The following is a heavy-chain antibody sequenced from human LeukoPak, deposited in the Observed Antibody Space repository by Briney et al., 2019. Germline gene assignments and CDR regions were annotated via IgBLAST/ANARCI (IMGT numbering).Heavy chain of an antibody. V-gene: IGHV4-39*01. D-gene: IGHD3-3*01. Sequence: SETLSLTCTVSGGSISSGGYYWGWIRRPPGKGLEWIGSIYYSGSTYYNPSLKSRVTISVDTSKNQFSLKLSSVTAADTAVYYCARVIFGVVIKYYMDVWGKGTTVTVSS. CDR1: GGSISSGGYY. J-gene: IGHJ6*03. CDR3: ARVIFGVVIKYYMDV. CDR2: IYYSGST.